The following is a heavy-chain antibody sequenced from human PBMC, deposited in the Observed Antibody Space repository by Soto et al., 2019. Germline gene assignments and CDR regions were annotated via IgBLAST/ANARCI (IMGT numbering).Heavy chain of an antibody. CDR1: GYTFTKYA. CDR3: ARGEGYCSGGSCYRWFDP. CDR2: INAGNGNT. V-gene: IGHV1-3*01. J-gene: IGHJ5*02. Sequence: ASVKVSCKASGYTFTKYAMHWVRQAPGQRLEWMGWINAGNGNTKYSQKFQGRVTITRDTSASTAYMELSSLRSEDTAVYYCARGEGYCSGGSCYRWFDPWGQGTLVTVSS. D-gene: IGHD2-15*01.